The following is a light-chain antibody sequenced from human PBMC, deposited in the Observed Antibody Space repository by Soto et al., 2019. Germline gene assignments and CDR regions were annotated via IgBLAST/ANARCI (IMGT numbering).Light chain of an antibody. Sequence: QSVLTQPPSVSGAPGQRVTISCTGSSSNIGAGYAVHWYQQLPGTAPKLLIYGNNNRPSGVPDRFSGSKSGTSASLAITGLQAEDEADYYCCSYAGTFYVFGTGTKVTVL. V-gene: IGLV1-40*01. CDR2: GNN. J-gene: IGLJ1*01. CDR1: SSNIGAGYA. CDR3: CSYAGTFYV.